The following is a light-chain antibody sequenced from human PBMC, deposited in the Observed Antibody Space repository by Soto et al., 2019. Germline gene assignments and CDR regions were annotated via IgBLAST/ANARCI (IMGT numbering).Light chain of an antibody. CDR3: QQYGISPPFT. J-gene: IGKJ3*01. CDR1: QTVTRF. Sequence: EIVLTQSPGTLSLSVGDRATLSCRASQTVTRFLAWYQQKPGQAPRLLIYDISTRATGIPDRFSGSGSVTDFTLTISRLETEDFAVYYCQQYGISPPFTFGPGNNVDIK. V-gene: IGKV3-20*01. CDR2: DIS.